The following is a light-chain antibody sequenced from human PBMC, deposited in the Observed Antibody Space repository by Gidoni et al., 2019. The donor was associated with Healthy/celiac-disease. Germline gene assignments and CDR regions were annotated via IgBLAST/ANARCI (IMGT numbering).Light chain of an antibody. CDR2: AAS. J-gene: IGKJ4*01. V-gene: IGKV1-8*01. Sequence: AIRMTQSPSSLSASTGDRVTITCRASQGISSYLALYQQKPGKAPKLLIYAASTLQSGVPSRFSGSGSGTDFTLTISCLQAEDFATYYCQQYDSYPSLTFGGGTKVEIK. CDR1: QGISSY. CDR3: QQYDSYPSLT.